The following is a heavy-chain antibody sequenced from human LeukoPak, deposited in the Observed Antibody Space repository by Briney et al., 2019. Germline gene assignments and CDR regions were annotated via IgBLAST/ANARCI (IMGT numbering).Heavy chain of an antibody. J-gene: IGHJ4*02. CDR2: IYYSGST. CDR3: ARYRTARGKFDY. CDR1: GGSFSGYY. Sequence: SETLSLTCAVYGGSFSGYYWSWIRQPPGKGLEWIGYIYYSGSTNYNPSLKSRVTISVDTSKNQFSLKLSSVTAADTAVYYCARYRTARGKFDYWGQGTLVTVSS. V-gene: IGHV4-59*01. D-gene: IGHD3-10*01.